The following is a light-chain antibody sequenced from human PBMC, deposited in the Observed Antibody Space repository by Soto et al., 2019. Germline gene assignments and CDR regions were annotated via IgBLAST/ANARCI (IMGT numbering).Light chain of an antibody. Sequence: DIQLTQSPSFLSASVGDRVTITCRASQDISDYLAWYQQKPGKAPKLLIYTASILQSGVPPRFSGSASGTQFTLTISSLQPEDFATYYCQQFNVYPLTFGGGTQVEIK. V-gene: IGKV1-9*01. CDR2: TAS. J-gene: IGKJ4*01. CDR1: QDISDY. CDR3: QQFNVYPLT.